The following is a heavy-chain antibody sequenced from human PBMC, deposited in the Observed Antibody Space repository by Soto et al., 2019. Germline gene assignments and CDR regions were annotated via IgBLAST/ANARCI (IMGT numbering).Heavy chain of an antibody. CDR3: ARSNGFGEPVLFPY. J-gene: IGHJ4*02. D-gene: IGHD3-10*01. CDR1: GGSISRSVYF. Sequence: LEILSLTCTVSGGSISRSVYFWGWIRQPPGKGLEWIATIYYSGSTYYNTSLRSRVTISVDTSKNQFSLKLSSVTAADTAVYYCARSNGFGEPVLFPYWGQGTLVTVSS. V-gene: IGHV4-39*07. CDR2: IYYSGST.